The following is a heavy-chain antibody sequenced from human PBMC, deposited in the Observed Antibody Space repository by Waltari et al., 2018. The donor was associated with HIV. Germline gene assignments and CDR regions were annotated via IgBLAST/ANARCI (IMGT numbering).Heavy chain of an antibody. CDR2: IYRSGDA. V-gene: IGHV3-53*02. D-gene: IGHD3-3*02. CDR3: ARVRSIMGRFLGFDY. Sequence: EVQLVETGGGWIQPGGSLRLSCAASGWSVSSTYMNWVRQAPGKGLEWVSVIYRSGDAYYADFVKGRFTISRDNSKNTLYLQMNSLRAEDTAVYYCARVRSIMGRFLGFDYWGQGTLVTVSS. J-gene: IGHJ4*02. CDR1: GWSVSSTY.